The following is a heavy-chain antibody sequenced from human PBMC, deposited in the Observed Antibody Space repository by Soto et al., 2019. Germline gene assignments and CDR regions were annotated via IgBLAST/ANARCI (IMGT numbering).Heavy chain of an antibody. CDR3: AREGVAGTFDVAPPRY. CDR1: GFTFSSYG. D-gene: IGHD6-19*01. V-gene: IGHV3-33*01. Sequence: SLRLSCAASGFTFSSYGMHWVRQAPGKGLEWVAVIWYDGSNKYYADSVKGRFTISRDNSKNTLYLQMNSLRAEDTAVYYCAREGVAGTFDVAPPRYWGQGTLVTVSS. CDR2: IWYDGSNK. J-gene: IGHJ4*02.